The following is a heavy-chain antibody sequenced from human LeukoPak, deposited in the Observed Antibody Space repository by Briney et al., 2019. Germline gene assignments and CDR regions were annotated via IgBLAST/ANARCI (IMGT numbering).Heavy chain of an antibody. CDR2: INSDGSGT. V-gene: IGHV3-74*01. D-gene: IGHD3-10*02. CDR1: GFTFSSYW. CDR3: AELGITMIGGV. J-gene: IGHJ6*04. Sequence: GGSLRLSCAASGFTFSSYWMHWVRQAPGKGLVWVSHINSDGSGTSYADSVKGRLTISRDNSKNTLHLQMNSLRAEDTAVYYCAELGITMIGGVWGKGTTVTISS.